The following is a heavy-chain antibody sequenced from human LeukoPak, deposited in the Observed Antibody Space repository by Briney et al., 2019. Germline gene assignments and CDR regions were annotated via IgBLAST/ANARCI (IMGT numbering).Heavy chain of an antibody. Sequence: GASVKVSCKASGGTFSSYAISWVRQAPGQGPEWMGRIIPILGIANYAQKFQGRVTITADKSTSTAYMELSSLRSEDTAVYYCARDLLAAAGNFDYWGQGTLVTVSS. D-gene: IGHD6-13*01. CDR3: ARDLLAAAGNFDY. CDR1: GGTFSSYA. CDR2: IIPILGIA. V-gene: IGHV1-69*04. J-gene: IGHJ4*02.